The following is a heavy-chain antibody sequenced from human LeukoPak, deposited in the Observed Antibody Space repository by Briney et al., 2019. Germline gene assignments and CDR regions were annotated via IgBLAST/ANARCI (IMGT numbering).Heavy chain of an antibody. D-gene: IGHD4-17*01. CDR3: ASDYGDYEGALDY. CDR1: GCSISSSSYY. CDR2: FYYSGSS. J-gene: IGHJ4*02. Sequence: PSETLSLNCTVSGCSISSSSYYWGWLRQPPGKGLEWIGSFYYSGSSSYNPSLKSRVTISLDTSKNQFSLKLRSVTAADTAVYYCASDYGDYEGALDYWGQGTLVTVPS. V-gene: IGHV4-39*07.